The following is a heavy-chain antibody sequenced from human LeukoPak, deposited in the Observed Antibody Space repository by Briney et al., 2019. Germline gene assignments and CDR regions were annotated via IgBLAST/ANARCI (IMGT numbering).Heavy chain of an antibody. CDR1: GGSISSYY. Sequence: SETLSLTCTVSGGSISSYYWSWIRQPPGKGLEWIGYIYYSGSTNYNPSLKSRVTISVDTSKNQLSLKLSSVTAADTAVYYCARVSPDNYYDSSGYYYGFDYWGQGTLVTVSS. CDR3: ARVSPDNYYDSSGYYYGFDY. CDR2: IYYSGST. J-gene: IGHJ4*02. V-gene: IGHV4-59*01. D-gene: IGHD3-22*01.